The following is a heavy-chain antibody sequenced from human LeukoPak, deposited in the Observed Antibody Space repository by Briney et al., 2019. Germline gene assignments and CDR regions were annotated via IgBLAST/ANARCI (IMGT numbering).Heavy chain of an antibody. CDR3: ARGVAGYDRDLRFDP. D-gene: IGHD3-22*01. Sequence: PGGSLRLSCAASGFTFSSYAMSWVRQAPGKGLEWVSAISGSGGSTYYADSVKGRFTISRDNSKNTLYLQMNSLRAEDTAVYYCARGVAGYDRDLRFDPWGQGTLVTVSS. V-gene: IGHV3-23*01. CDR1: GFTFSSYA. CDR2: ISGSGGST. J-gene: IGHJ5*02.